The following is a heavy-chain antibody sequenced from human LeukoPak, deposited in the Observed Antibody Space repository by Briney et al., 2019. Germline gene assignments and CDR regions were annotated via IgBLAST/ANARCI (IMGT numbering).Heavy chain of an antibody. D-gene: IGHD6-13*01. CDR3: ARGSDSSSWNWFDP. CDR2: IYSGGST. Sequence: GGSLRLSCAASGFTVSSNYMSWVRQAPGKGLEWVSVIYSGGSTYYADSVKGRFTISRDNSKNTLYLQMNSLRAEDTAVYYCARGSDSSSWNWFDPWGQGTLVTVSS. CDR1: GFTVSSNY. V-gene: IGHV3-53*01. J-gene: IGHJ5*02.